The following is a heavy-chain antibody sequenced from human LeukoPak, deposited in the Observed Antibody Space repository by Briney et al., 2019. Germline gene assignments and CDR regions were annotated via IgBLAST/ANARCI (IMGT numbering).Heavy chain of an antibody. CDR2: INHSGST. V-gene: IGHV4-34*01. CDR3: ARGPDTAMGSFDY. J-gene: IGHJ4*02. D-gene: IGHD5-18*01. CDR1: GGSISGYY. Sequence: SETLSLTCTVSGGSISGYYWSWIRQPPGKGLEWIGEINHSGSTNYNPSLKSRVTISVDTSKNQFSLKLSSVTAADTAVYYCARGPDTAMGSFDYWGQGTLVTVSS.